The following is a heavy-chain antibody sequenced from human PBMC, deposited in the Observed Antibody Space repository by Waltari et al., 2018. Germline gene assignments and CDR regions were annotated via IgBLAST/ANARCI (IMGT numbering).Heavy chain of an antibody. CDR1: GDSVSSNSSA. J-gene: IGHJ3*02. CDR2: TYYRSKWYY. V-gene: IGHV6-1*01. D-gene: IGHD3-3*01. CDR3: TRQSGAFDI. Sequence: VQLQQSGPGLLKPSQPLSLTCAISGDSVSSNSSAWNWIWQSPSRGLEWLGRTYYRSKWYYNYAVSVKSRITINPDTSKNQFFLQLNSVTPEDTAVYYCTRQSGAFDIWGQGTMVTVSS.